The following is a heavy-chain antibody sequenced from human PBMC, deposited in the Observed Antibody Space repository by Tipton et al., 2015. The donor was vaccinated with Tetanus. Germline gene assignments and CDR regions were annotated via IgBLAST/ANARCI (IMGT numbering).Heavy chain of an antibody. CDR2: ISYPRTP. CDR3: ARGNSVSGWFHFDS. D-gene: IGHD6-19*01. J-gene: IGHJ4*02. Sequence: GLVKPSETLSLTCTFSGGSISSYYWTWIRQPPGKGLEWLGYISYPRTPIYNPSLRSRLTISEDRSKNQFSLRLTSVTAADTAVYYCARGNSVSGWFHFDSWGQGIHVTVSS. CDR1: GGSISSYY. V-gene: IGHV4-59*01.